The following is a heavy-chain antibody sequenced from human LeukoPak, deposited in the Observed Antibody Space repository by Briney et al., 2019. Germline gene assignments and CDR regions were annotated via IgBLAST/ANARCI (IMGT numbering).Heavy chain of an antibody. CDR3: ARIARDLTVTTDYFDY. CDR1: GGPISSFY. V-gene: IGHV4-59*08. Sequence: SETLSLACTVSGGPISSFYWSWIRQPPGKGLEWIGYIYYSGSTNYNPSLKSRVTMSVDTSKNQFSLKLSSVTAADTAVYYCARIARDLTVTTDYFDYWGQGTLVTVSS. D-gene: IGHD4-17*01. J-gene: IGHJ4*02. CDR2: IYYSGST.